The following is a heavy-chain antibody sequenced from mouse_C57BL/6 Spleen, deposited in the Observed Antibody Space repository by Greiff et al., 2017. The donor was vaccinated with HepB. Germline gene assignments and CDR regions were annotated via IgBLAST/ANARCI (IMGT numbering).Heavy chain of an antibody. Sequence: QVQLKESGAELVRPGASVTLSCKASGYTFTDYEMHWVKQTPVHGLEWIGAIDPETGGTAYNQKFKGKAILTADKSSSTAYMELRSLTSEDSAVYYCTLYYYGSSPFAYWGQGTLVTVSA. CDR2: IDPETGGT. V-gene: IGHV1-15*01. J-gene: IGHJ3*01. CDR1: GYTFTDYE. D-gene: IGHD1-1*01. CDR3: TLYYYGSSPFAY.